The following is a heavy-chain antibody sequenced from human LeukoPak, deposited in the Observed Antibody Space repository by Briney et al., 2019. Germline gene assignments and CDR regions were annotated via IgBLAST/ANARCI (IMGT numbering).Heavy chain of an antibody. D-gene: IGHD6-13*01. Sequence: GGSLRLSCAASGFTFSSYWMHWVRKAPGKGLVWVSRIVSDGRSTSHADSVRGRFTMSRDNAKNTLYLQMNSLRAEDTAVYYCARGDSTWADYWGQGTLVTVSS. CDR3: ARGDSTWADY. J-gene: IGHJ4*02. CDR2: IVSDGRST. V-gene: IGHV3-74*01. CDR1: GFTFSSYW.